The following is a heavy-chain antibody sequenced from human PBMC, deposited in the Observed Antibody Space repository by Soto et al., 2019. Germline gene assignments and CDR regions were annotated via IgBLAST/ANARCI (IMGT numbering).Heavy chain of an antibody. CDR2: MNPNSGNT. V-gene: IGHV1-8*01. D-gene: IGHD6-6*01. J-gene: IGHJ5*02. Sequence: PSVKVSCKASGYTFTSYDINWVRQATGQGLEWMGWMNPNSGNTGYAQKFQGRVTMTRNTSISTAYMELSSLRSEDTAVYYCARGLIAARPEWFDPWGQGTLVTVSS. CDR1: GYTFTSYD. CDR3: ARGLIAARPEWFDP.